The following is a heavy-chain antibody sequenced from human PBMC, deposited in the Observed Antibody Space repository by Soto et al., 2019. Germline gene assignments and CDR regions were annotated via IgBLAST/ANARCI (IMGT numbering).Heavy chain of an antibody. Sequence: ASVKVSCKASGYTFTSYVITWVRQAPGHGLEWMGWINAHNGNTNYAQKLQGRVTMTTDTSTSTAYMELRNLRSDDTAVYYCAIDRAYYYYASRGYNYWGQGTLVTVSS. V-gene: IGHV1-18*01. CDR1: GYTFTSYV. D-gene: IGHD3-22*01. CDR3: AIDRAYYYYASRGYNY. CDR2: INAHNGNT. J-gene: IGHJ4*02.